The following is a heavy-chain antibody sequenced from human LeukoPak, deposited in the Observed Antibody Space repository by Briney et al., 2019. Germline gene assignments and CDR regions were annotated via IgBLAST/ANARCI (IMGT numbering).Heavy chain of an antibody. CDR3: ARDWGYYDSSGYVAFDI. D-gene: IGHD3-22*01. CDR2: IIPIFGIA. CDR1: GGTFSSYA. V-gene: IGHV1-69*04. Sequence: SVKVSCKASGGTFSSYAISWVRQAPGQGLEWMGRIIPIFGIANYAQKFQGRVTITADKSTSTAYMELSSLRSEDTAVYYCARDWGYYDSSGYVAFDIWGKGTMVTVSS. J-gene: IGHJ3*02.